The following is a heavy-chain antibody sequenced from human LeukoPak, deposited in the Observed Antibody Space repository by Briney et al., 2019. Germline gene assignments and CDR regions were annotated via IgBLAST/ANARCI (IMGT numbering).Heavy chain of an antibody. J-gene: IGHJ4*02. CDR2: INHSGST. CDR3: ARGAVVTPFDY. Sequence: SETLSLTCTVSGGSISSGGYYWSWIRQPPGKGLEWIGEINHSGSTNYNPSLKSRVTISVDTSKNQFSLKLSSVTAADTAVYYCARGAVVTPFDYWGQGTLVTVSS. V-gene: IGHV4-39*07. CDR1: GGSISSGGYY. D-gene: IGHD4-23*01.